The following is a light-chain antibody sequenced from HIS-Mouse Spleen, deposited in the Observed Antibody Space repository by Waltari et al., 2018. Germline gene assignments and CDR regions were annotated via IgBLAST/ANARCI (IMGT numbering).Light chain of an antibody. J-gene: IGLJ2*01. CDR3: SSYTSSSTEV. Sequence: PASVSGSPGQSIPISCTGTSSDVGGYNYVSWYQQHPGKAPKLMIYDVSNRPSGVSNRFSGSKSGNTASLTISGLQAEDEADYYCSSYTSSSTEVFGGGTKLTVL. CDR2: DVS. CDR1: SSDVGGYNY. V-gene: IGLV2-14*03.